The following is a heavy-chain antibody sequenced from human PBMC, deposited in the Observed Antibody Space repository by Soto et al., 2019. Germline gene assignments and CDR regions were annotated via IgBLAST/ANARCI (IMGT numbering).Heavy chain of an antibody. D-gene: IGHD2-15*01. CDR2: ISGSGGST. Sequence: PGGSLRLSCAASGFSFSSYAMNWVRQAPGKGLEWVSVISGSGGSTYYADSVRGRFTLSRDNSKNTLYGQMSSLRAEDTAIYFCAKDGCSGGSCNTAWFDPWGQGTLVTVS. V-gene: IGHV3-23*01. CDR1: GFSFSSYA. J-gene: IGHJ5*02. CDR3: AKDGCSGGSCNTAWFDP.